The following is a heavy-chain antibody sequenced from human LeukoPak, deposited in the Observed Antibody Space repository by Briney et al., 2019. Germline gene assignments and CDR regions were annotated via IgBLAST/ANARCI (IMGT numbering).Heavy chain of an antibody. V-gene: IGHV3-11*04. D-gene: IGHD3-22*01. J-gene: IGHJ4*02. CDR3: AREGGSDYYDSSGLDY. CDR2: ISSSGSTI. Sequence: GGSLRLSCAASGFTFSDYYMSWIRQAPGKGLEWVSYISSSGSTIYYADSEKGRFTISRDNAKNSLYLQMNSLRAEDTAVYYCAREGGSDYYDSSGLDYWGQGTLVTVSS. CDR1: GFTFSDYY.